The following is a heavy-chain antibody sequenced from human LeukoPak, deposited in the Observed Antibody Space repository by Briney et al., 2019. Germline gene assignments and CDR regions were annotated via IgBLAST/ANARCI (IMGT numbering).Heavy chain of an antibody. CDR2: ISSSSSYI. Sequence: GGSLRLSCAASGFTFSSYSMNWVRQAPGKGLEWVSSISSSSSYIYYADSVKGRFTISRDNAKNSLYLQMNSLRAEDTAVYYCASEPWAGDGYNYPDYWGQGTLVTVSS. V-gene: IGHV3-21*01. D-gene: IGHD5-24*01. CDR3: ASEPWAGDGYNYPDY. J-gene: IGHJ4*02. CDR1: GFTFSSYS.